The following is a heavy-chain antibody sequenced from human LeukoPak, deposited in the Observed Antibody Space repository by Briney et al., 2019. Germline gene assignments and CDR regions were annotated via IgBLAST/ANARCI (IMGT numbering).Heavy chain of an antibody. CDR3: AISLMVYPDVYYFDY. CDR2: IYPGDSDT. D-gene: IGHD2-8*01. Sequence: GESLKISCKGSGSSFTSYWIGWVRQMPGKGLEWMGIIYPGDSDTRYSPSYQGQVTISADKSISTAYLQWSSLKASDTAMYYCAISLMVYPDVYYFDYWGQGTLVTVSS. V-gene: IGHV5-51*01. J-gene: IGHJ4*02. CDR1: GSSFTSYW.